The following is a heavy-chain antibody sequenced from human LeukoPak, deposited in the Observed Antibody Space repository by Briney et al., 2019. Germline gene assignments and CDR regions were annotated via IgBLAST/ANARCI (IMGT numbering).Heavy chain of an antibody. CDR2: IYPNSGGT. V-gene: IGHV1-2*02. Sequence: ASVKVSCKASGYTFTGYYMHWVRQAPGQGLEWMGWIYPNSGGTNYAQKFQGRVTMTRDTSISTAYMELSRLRSDDTAVYYCARVTMVRGVLGYWGQGTLVTVSS. J-gene: IGHJ4*02. CDR3: ARVTMVRGVLGY. D-gene: IGHD3-10*01. CDR1: GYTFTGYY.